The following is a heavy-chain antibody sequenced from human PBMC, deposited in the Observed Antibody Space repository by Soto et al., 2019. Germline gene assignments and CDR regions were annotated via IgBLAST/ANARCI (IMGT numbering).Heavy chain of an antibody. CDR3: ARDQGRFLEWLSVDIFDY. J-gene: IGHJ4*02. CDR2: INPSGGST. Sequence: ASVKVSCKASGYTFTSYYMHWVRQAPGQGLEWMGIINPSGGSTSYAQKFQGRVTMTRDTSTSTVYMELSSLRSEDTAVFYCARDQGRFLEWLSVDIFDYGGQGTLVTVSS. V-gene: IGHV1-46*03. D-gene: IGHD3-3*01. CDR1: GYTFTSYY.